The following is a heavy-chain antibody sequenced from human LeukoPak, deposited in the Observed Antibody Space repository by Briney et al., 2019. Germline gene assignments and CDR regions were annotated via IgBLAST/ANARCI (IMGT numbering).Heavy chain of an antibody. CDR1: GFTVTSYA. V-gene: IGHV3-23*05. Sequence: PGGSLRLSCAVSGFTVTSYAMSWVRQAPGKGLEWVSDINTSGSDTFYADSVKGRFTISRDSSKNTLYLQMNSLRAEDTAVYYCAKGVWDNSGWYLDYWGQGTLVTVSS. J-gene: IGHJ4*02. D-gene: IGHD6-19*01. CDR2: INTSGSDT. CDR3: AKGVWDNSGWYLDY.